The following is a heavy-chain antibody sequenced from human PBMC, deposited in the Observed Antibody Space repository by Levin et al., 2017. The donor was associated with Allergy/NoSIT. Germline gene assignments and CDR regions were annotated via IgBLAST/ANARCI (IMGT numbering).Heavy chain of an antibody. J-gene: IGHJ4*02. CDR1: GYTFTSYG. D-gene: IGHD4-17*01. CDR2: ISAYNGNT. CDR3: ARRPSNDYGDYGAGYDYMGIDY. Sequence: ASVKVSCKASGYTFTSYGISWVRQAPGQGLEWMGWISAYNGNTNYAQKLQGRVTMTTDTSTSTAYMELRSLRSDDTAVYYCARRPSNDYGDYGAGYDYMGIDYWGQGTLVTVSS. V-gene: IGHV1-18*01.